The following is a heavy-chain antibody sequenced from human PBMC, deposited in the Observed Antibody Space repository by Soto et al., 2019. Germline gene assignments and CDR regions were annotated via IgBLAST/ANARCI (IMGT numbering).Heavy chain of an antibody. CDR3: ARVQGAAGTLDYFDY. D-gene: IGHD6-13*01. Sequence: QVQLVQSGAEVKKPGASVKVSCKASGYTFTSYGISWVRQAPGQGLEWMGWISAYNGNTNYAQKLQGRVTMTTDTTPSTAYMELRSLRSDDTAVYYCARVQGAAGTLDYFDYWGQGTLVTVSS. CDR1: GYTFTSYG. V-gene: IGHV1-18*01. J-gene: IGHJ4*02. CDR2: ISAYNGNT.